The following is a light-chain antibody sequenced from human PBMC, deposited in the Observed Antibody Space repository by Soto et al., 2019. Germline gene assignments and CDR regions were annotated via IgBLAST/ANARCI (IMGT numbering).Light chain of an antibody. CDR2: EVS. V-gene: IGLV2-14*01. CDR3: SSYTSSSSFYV. Sequence: QSALTQPASVSGSPGQSITISCTGTSSDVGGYNYVSWYQQHPGKAPKLMIYEVSNRPSGVSNRFSGSKSGNTASLTISGLQVEDESDYYWSSYTSSSSFYVFGTGSKVTVL. CDR1: SSDVGGYNY. J-gene: IGLJ1*01.